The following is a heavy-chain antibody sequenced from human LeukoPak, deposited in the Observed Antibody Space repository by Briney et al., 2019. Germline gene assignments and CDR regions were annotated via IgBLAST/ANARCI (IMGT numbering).Heavy chain of an antibody. J-gene: IGHJ4*02. V-gene: IGHV3-23*01. CDR3: VTLSCASTSCRTQL. CDR2: ISGGGEDT. CDR1: GFPFSNYG. D-gene: IGHD2-2*01. Sequence: SGGSLRLACGASGFPFSNYGLSWVRQTPERGLEWVSSISGGGEDTYYVDSVKGRFTISRDNSKNTLFLQMNSLTVADTAMYYCVTLSCASTSCRTQLWGQGTLVSVSS.